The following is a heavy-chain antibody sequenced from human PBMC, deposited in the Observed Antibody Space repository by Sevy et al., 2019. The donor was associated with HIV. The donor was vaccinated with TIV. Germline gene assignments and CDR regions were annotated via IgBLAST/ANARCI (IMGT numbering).Heavy chain of an antibody. D-gene: IGHD6-19*01. CDR1: GGSISSYY. CDR2: IYTSGST. V-gene: IGHV4-4*07. Sequence: SETLSLTCTVSGGSISSYYWSWIRQPAGKGLEWIGRIYTSGSTNYNPSLKSRVTMSVDTSKNQFSLKLSSVTVADTAVYYCARDVGIAVAGTPGGMDVWGQGTTVTVSS. CDR3: ARDVGIAVAGTPGGMDV. J-gene: IGHJ6*02.